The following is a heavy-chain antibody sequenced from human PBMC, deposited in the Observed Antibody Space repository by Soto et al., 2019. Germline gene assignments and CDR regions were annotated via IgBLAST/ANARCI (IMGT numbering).Heavy chain of an antibody. D-gene: IGHD2-15*01. Sequence: ASVKVSCKASGYTFTSYGISWVRQAPGQGLEWMGWISAYNGNTNYAQKLQGRVTMTTDTSTSTAYMELRSLRSDDTAVYYCVVAAQPYYFDYWGQGTLVTSPQ. CDR1: GYTFTSYG. V-gene: IGHV1-18*01. CDR3: VVAAQPYYFDY. J-gene: IGHJ4*02. CDR2: ISAYNGNT.